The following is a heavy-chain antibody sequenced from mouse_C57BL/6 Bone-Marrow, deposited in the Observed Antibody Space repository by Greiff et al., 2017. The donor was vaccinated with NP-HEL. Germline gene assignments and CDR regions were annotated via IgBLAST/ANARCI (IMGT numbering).Heavy chain of an antibody. V-gene: IGHV1-64*01. Sequence: QVQLQQPGAELVKPGASVKLSCKASGYTFTSYWMHWVKQRPGQGLEWIGMIHPNSGSTNYNEKFKSKATLTVDKSASTAYMQLSSLTSEYSAVYYCARGYYGSSYGWYFDVWGTGTTVTVSS. CDR3: ARGYYGSSYGWYFDV. J-gene: IGHJ1*03. CDR1: GYTFTSYW. D-gene: IGHD1-1*01. CDR2: IHPNSGST.